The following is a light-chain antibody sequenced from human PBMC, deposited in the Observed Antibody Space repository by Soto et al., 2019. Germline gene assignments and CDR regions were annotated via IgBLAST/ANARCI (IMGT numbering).Light chain of an antibody. CDR2: EVS. CDR3: SSYTSSSAYV. V-gene: IGLV2-14*01. Sequence: QSALTQPASVSGSPGQSITISCTGTSSDVGGYNYVSWYQQHPGKAPKLMIYEVSNRPSGGSNRFSGSKSGNTASLTISGLQPEDEADDYCSSYTSSSAYVFGTGTKLTVL. CDR1: SSDVGGYNY. J-gene: IGLJ1*01.